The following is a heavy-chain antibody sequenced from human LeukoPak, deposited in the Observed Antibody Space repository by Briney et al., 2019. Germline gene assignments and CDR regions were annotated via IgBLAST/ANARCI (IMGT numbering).Heavy chain of an antibody. CDR1: GYTFTSYG. CDR2: INPNSGGT. Sequence: ASVKVSCKASGYTFTSYGISWVRQAPGQGLEWMGWINPNSGGTNYAQKFQGRVTMTRDTSISTAYMELSRLRSDDTAVYYCARTALYYYDSSGYYYSYWGQGTLVTVSS. D-gene: IGHD3-22*01. V-gene: IGHV1-2*02. CDR3: ARTALYYYDSSGYYYSY. J-gene: IGHJ4*02.